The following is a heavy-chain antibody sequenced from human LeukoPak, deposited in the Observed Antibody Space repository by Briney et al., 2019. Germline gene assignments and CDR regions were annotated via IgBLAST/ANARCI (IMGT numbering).Heavy chain of an antibody. V-gene: IGHV3-23*01. J-gene: IGHJ4*02. CDR1: GFTFSSYA. CDR3: AKYGPQDSGSSHFDY. D-gene: IGHD1-26*01. CDR2: IRDSGSST. Sequence: GGALRLSCAASGFTFSSYAMSWVRQAPGKGLEWVSAIRDSGSSTHYADSVKGRFTTSRDNSKNTLFLQMNSPRAEDTAIYYCAKYGPQDSGSSHFDYWGQGALVTVSS.